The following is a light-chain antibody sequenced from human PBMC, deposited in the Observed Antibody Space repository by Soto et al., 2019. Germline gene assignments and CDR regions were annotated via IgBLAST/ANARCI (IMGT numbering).Light chain of an antibody. V-gene: IGKV3-15*01. Sequence: IVMTQSPATLSVSPGRRSTLPCRASQSVTSNLAWYQQKPGQAPRLIXYGASTRATGIPARFSGSGSGTEFTLTISSLQSEDFAVYFCQQYNNWPPITFGQGTRLEIK. CDR2: GAS. J-gene: IGKJ5*01. CDR1: QSVTSN. CDR3: QQYNNWPPIT.